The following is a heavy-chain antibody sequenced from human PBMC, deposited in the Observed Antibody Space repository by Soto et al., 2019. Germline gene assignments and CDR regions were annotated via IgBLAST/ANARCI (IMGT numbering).Heavy chain of an antibody. CDR1: GLSLSNSGVG. Sequence: QITLRESGPTLVKPTKTLTLTCTVSGLSLSNSGVGVVWIRQSPGKALEWLALVYWDDGTRYSPSLMSRLTTTKETSKNHVVRTMIIMEPVDTRTYYCGHTRGWLIDYWAQGPLLTVSS. V-gene: IGHV2-5*02. J-gene: IGHJ4*02. CDR2: VYWDDGT. D-gene: IGHD3-10*01. CDR3: GHTRGWLIDY.